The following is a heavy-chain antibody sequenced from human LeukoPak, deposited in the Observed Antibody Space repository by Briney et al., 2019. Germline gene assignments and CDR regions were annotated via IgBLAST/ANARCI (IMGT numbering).Heavy chain of an antibody. J-gene: IGHJ4*02. D-gene: IGHD2-2*01. Sequence: GASVKVSCKASGYTFTDNYMHWVRQAPGQGLEWMGWINPNSGGTNYAQKFQGRVTMTRDTSISTAYMELSRLRSDDTAVYYCARAYADSADLDYWGQGTLVTVSS. V-gene: IGHV1-2*02. CDR3: ARAYADSADLDY. CDR1: GYTFTDNY. CDR2: INPNSGGT.